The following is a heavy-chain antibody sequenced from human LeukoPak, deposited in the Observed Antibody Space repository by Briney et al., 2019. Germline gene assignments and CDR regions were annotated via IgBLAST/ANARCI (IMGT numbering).Heavy chain of an antibody. J-gene: IGHJ4*02. CDR1: GFTFSSYA. V-gene: IGHV3-30-3*01. Sequence: PGRSVRLSCAASGFTFSSYAMHWVRQAPGKGLEWVAVISYDGSNKYYADSVKGRFTISRDNSKNTLYLQMNSLRAEDTAVYYCARSSGWYRALWDWGQGTLVTVSP. D-gene: IGHD6-19*01. CDR3: ARSSGWYRALWD. CDR2: ISYDGSNK.